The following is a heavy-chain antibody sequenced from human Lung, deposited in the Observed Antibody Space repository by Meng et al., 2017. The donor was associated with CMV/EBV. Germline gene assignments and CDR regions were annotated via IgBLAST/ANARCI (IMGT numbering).Heavy chain of an antibody. D-gene: IGHD3-3*01. CDR3: ATQGGFCSGYDPLGY. V-gene: IGHV5-51*04. CDR1: GYSFSSYY. Sequence: KGSGYSFSSYYIAWVRQMPGKGPGWKGIIYTDDSDTKYSPSFQSQVTMSADKPVNTACLQWTSLLPSDNAMYYCATQGGFCSGYDPLGYWVQGTXVTVSS. CDR2: IYTDDSDT. J-gene: IGHJ4*02.